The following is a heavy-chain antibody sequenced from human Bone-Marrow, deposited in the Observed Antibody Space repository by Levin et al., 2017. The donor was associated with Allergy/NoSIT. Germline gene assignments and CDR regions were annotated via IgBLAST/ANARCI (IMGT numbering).Heavy chain of an antibody. J-gene: IGHJ3*01. CDR1: GFPFSDFG. Sequence: GGSLRLSCAASGFPFSDFGIHWVRQASGKGLEWLASISYDGTSIYYGDSVRGRFTISRDNSMNTVSLQMTSLRVDDTAIYFCAKELDRRSYNDAFDVWGQGTELTVSS. CDR2: ISYDGTSI. CDR3: AKELDRRSYNDAFDV. D-gene: IGHD1-26*01. V-gene: IGHV3-30*18.